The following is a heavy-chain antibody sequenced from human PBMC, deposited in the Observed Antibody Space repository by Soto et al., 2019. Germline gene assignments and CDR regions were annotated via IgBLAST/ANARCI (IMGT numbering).Heavy chain of an antibody. J-gene: IGHJ2*01. CDR2: IYYSGST. CDR1: GGSISSGGYY. CDR3: XXXXXXXXXVATMETWXXDL. D-gene: IGHD5-12*01. V-gene: IGHV4-31*03. Sequence: QVQLQESGPGLVKPSQTLSLTCTVSGGSISSGGYYWSWIRQHPGKGLEWIGYIYYSGSTYYNPSLKSRVTISVDTXXXXFSLKLSSVTXXXXXXXXXXXXXXXXXXVATMETWXXDLWGXXTL.